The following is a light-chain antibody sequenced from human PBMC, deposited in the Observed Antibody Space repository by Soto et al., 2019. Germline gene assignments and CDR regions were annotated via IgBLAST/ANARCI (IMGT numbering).Light chain of an antibody. Sequence: VVMTQSPATLSVSPWERATLSCRASQSVSSSLAWYQQKPGQAPRLLIYGASTRATGIPARFSGSGSGTEFTLTISSLQSEDFAVYYCQQYKTIPFGQGRLLAIK. CDR2: GAS. J-gene: IGKJ5*01. CDR1: QSVSSS. V-gene: IGKV3-15*01. CDR3: QQYKTIP.